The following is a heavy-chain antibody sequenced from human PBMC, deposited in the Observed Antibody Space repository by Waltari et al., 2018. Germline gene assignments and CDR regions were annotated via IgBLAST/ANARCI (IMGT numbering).Heavy chain of an antibody. J-gene: IGHJ5*02. V-gene: IGHV3-15*01. CDR2: IKSKSEGETT. Sequence: QLVESGGGLVKPGGSLRLSCAASGFTFEDAWMSWVRQAPGKGPEWIGRIKSKSEGETTEYAASMRGRFTVSRDDSKDVVYLEMSRLELEDTALYYCTSNSRGWFKHWGQGTQVTVTS. CDR3: TSNSRGWFKH. D-gene: IGHD2-21*01. CDR1: GFTFEDAW.